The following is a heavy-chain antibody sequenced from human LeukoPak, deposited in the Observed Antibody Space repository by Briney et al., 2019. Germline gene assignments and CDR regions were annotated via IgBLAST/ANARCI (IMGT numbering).Heavy chain of an antibody. CDR3: HSAAADFDY. CDR2: IYHSWST. CDR1: GGFISNGGYY. D-gene: IGHD6-13*01. Sequence: QTLSLTCTVSGGFISNGGYYWSWIRHPPGTGLEWIGYIYHSWSTYYNPSLKSRVTISVDRSKLQFSLNPSSVTAAHTAVYYCHSAAADFDYWGQGTLVTVSS. J-gene: IGHJ4*02. V-gene: IGHV4-30-2*01.